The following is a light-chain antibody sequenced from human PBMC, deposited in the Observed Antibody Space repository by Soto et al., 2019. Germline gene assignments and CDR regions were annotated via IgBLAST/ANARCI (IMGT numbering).Light chain of an antibody. J-gene: IGLJ2*01. V-gene: IGLV2-14*01. CDR1: SSDVGGYNY. CDR3: SSYTPSSTLV. CDR2: DVS. Sequence: QAVVTQPASVSGSPGQSITISCTGTSSDVGGYNYVSWYQQHPGKAPKLMIYDVSNRPSGVSNRFSGSKSGNTASLTISGLRAEDEADYYCSSYTPSSTLVFGGGTKLTVL.